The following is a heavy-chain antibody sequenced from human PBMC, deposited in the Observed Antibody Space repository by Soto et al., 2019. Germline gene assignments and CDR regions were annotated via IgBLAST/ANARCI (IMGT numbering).Heavy chain of an antibody. CDR1: GFTFSSYG. J-gene: IGHJ3*02. CDR2: ISYDGSNK. CDR3: AKLLWFGEASDGFDI. D-gene: IGHD3-10*01. Sequence: QVQLVESGGGVVQPGRSLRLSCAASGFTFSSYGMHWVRQAPGKGLEWVAVISYDGSNKYYADSVKGRFTISRDNSKNTLYLQMNSLRAEDTAVYYCAKLLWFGEASDGFDIWGQGTMVPVSS. V-gene: IGHV3-30*18.